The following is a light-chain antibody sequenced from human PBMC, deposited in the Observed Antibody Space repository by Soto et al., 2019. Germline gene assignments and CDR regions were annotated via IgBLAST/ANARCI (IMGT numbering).Light chain of an antibody. CDR2: DIN. CDR3: VSYTTSASYG. CDR1: SSDVGNYIF. J-gene: IGLJ1*01. V-gene: IGLV2-14*01. Sequence: QSALTQPASVSGSPGQSITISCTGTSSDVGNYIFVSWYRQHPGKAPKLMIYDINNRPSGVSNRFSGSKSGNTASLTISGLQAEDGADYYCVSYTTSASYGFGPGTKLTVL.